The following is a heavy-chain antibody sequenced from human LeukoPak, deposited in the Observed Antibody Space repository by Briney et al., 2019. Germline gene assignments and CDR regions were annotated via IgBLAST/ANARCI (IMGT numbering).Heavy chain of an antibody. V-gene: IGHV3-53*01. CDR1: GFTVSSNY. D-gene: IGHD3-22*01. CDR3: AREAHYYDSSGYFDY. CDR2: IYSGGST. Sequence: GGSLRVSCAASGFTVSSNYMSWVRQAPGKGLEWVSVIYSGGSTYYADSVKGRFTISRDNSKNTLYLQMNSLRAEDTAVYYCAREAHYYDSSGYFDYWGQGTLVTVSS. J-gene: IGHJ4*02.